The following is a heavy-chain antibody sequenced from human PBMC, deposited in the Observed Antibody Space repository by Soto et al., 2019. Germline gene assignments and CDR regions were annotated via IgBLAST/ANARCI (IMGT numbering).Heavy chain of an antibody. CDR3: ARGRGGRGDY. CDR1: GGTFSSYT. CDR2: IIPILGIA. Sequence: QVQLVQSGAEVKKPGSSVKVPCKASGGTFSSYTINWVRQAPGQGLEWMGMIIPILGIANYAQKFQDRVTITADKSTSTAYMELSSLRSEDTAVYYCARGRGGRGDYWGQGTLVTVSS. V-gene: IGHV1-69*02. D-gene: IGHD2-15*01. J-gene: IGHJ4*02.